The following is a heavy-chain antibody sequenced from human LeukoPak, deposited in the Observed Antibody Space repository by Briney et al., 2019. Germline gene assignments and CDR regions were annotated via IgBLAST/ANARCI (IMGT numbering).Heavy chain of an antibody. D-gene: IGHD3-10*01. J-gene: IGHJ5*02. CDR2: INANSGDT. V-gene: IGHV1-2*02. CDR3: ARPTLQTLGA. Sequence: ASVKVSCKASGYTFTGYYMHWVRQAPGQGLEWMGWINANSGDTNYAQRFQGRVTTTRDTSISTAYMELSRLTSDDTAVYYCARPTLQTLGAWGQGTLVTVSS. CDR1: GYTFTGYY.